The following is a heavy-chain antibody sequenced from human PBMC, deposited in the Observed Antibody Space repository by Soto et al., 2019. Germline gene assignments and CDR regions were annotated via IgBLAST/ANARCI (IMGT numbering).Heavy chain of an antibody. D-gene: IGHD2-15*01. CDR3: TRELGYCSGRPWPMKH. CDR1: SFVFNKYN. Sequence: PGGSLRLSCLACSFVFNKYNMNWVPQAPGQGLEWISFIDSSGTSINYADSLRGRFTISRDNAKNSLHLQMSSLRVEDTALYFCTRELGYCSGRPWPMKHWAQGTLVPAS. J-gene: IGHJ4*01. V-gene: IGHV3-21*01. CDR2: IDSSGTSI.